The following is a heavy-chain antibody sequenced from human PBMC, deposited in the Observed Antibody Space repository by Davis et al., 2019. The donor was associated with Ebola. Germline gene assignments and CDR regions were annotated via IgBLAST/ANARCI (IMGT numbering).Heavy chain of an antibody. J-gene: IGHJ4*02. Sequence: MPSETLSLTCAVYGGSFSGYYWSWIRQPPGKGLEWIGEINHSGSTNYNPSLKSRVTISVDTSRNQFSLKLSSVTAADTAVYYWARGRLRWERVYDYWGQGTLVTVSS. V-gene: IGHV4-34*01. CDR2: INHSGST. CDR3: ARGRLRWERVYDY. CDR1: GGSFSGYY. D-gene: IGHD4-23*01.